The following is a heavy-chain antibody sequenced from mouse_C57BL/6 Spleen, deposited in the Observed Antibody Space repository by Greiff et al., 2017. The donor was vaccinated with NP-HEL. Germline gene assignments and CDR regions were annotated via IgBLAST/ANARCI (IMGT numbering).Heavy chain of an antibody. D-gene: IGHD1-1*01. CDR3: ARSSYGSSRAWFAY. Sequence: QVQLQQPGAELVRPGTSVKLSCKASGYTFTSYWMHWVKQRPGQGLEWIGVIDPSDSYTNYNQKFKGKATLTVDTSSSTAYMQLSSLASEDSAVYYCARSSYGSSRAWFAYWGQGTLVTVSA. CDR1: GYTFTSYW. V-gene: IGHV1-59*01. CDR2: IDPSDSYT. J-gene: IGHJ3*01.